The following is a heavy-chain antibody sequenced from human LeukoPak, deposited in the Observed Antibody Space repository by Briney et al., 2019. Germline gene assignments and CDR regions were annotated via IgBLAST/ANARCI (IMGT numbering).Heavy chain of an antibody. CDR3: ARTDLRYSYGDN. D-gene: IGHD5-18*01. V-gene: IGHV3-21*04. Sequence: GGSLRLSCAASGFTFSSYTMNWVRQAPGKGLEWVSSISSSSSYIYYADSGRGRFTISRDDAKNSLYLQMNSLRAEDTAVYYCARTDLRYSYGDNWGQGTLVTVSS. CDR2: ISSSSSYI. J-gene: IGHJ4*02. CDR1: GFTFSSYT.